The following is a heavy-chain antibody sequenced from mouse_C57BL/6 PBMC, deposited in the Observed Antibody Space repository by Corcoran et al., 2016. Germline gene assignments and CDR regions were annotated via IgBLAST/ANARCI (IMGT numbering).Heavy chain of an antibody. CDR2: INPYNGGT. D-gene: IGHD4-1*01. J-gene: IGHJ1*03. CDR1: GYTFTDYY. CDR3: ASNWDAYFDV. V-gene: IGHV1-19*01. Sequence: EVQLQQSGPVLVKPGASVKMSCKASGYTFTDYYMNWVKQSHGKILEWIGVINPYNGGTSYNQKFKGKATLTVDKSSSTAYMELNSLTSEDSAVYYCASNWDAYFDVWGTGTTVTVSS.